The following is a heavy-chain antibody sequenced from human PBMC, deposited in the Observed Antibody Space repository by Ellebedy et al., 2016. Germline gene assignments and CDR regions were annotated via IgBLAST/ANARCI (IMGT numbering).Heavy chain of an antibody. D-gene: IGHD3-22*01. J-gene: IGHJ1*01. CDR2: ISWNSGSI. V-gene: IGHV3-9*01. CDR1: GFTFDDYA. CDR3: AKDILRYDSSGPFQH. Sequence: SLKISCAASGFTFDDYAMHWVRQAPGKGLEWVSGISWNSGSIGYADSVKGRFTISRDNAKNSLYLQMNSLRAEDTALYYCAKDILRYDSSGPFQHWGQGTLVTVSS.